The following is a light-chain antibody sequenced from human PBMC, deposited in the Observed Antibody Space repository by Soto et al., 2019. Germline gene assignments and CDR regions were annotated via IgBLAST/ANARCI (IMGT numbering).Light chain of an antibody. CDR2: EVS. V-gene: IGLV2-14*01. Sequence: QSALTQPASVSGSPGQSITISCTGTSSDVGGYNYVSWYQQHPGKAPKLMIYEVSNRPSGVSNRFSGSKSGNTASLTISGLQAEDEADYFCFSYSNDQIALFGGGTKLTVL. J-gene: IGLJ3*02. CDR3: FSYSNDQIAL. CDR1: SSDVGGYNY.